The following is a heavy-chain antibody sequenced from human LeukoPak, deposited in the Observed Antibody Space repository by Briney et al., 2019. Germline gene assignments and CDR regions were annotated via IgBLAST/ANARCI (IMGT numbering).Heavy chain of an antibody. V-gene: IGHV1-46*01. CDR1: GNTFTGYY. CDR3: AIYRGNSSSWQAPFDY. CDR2: INPRGGST. J-gene: IGHJ4*02. Sequence: ASVKVSCKASGNTFTGYYMHWVRQAPGQGLEWMGIINPRGGSTSYAQRFQGRVTMTRDTSTSTVYMELSSLRSEDTAIYYCAIYRGNSSSWQAPFDYWGQGTLVTVSS. D-gene: IGHD6-13*01.